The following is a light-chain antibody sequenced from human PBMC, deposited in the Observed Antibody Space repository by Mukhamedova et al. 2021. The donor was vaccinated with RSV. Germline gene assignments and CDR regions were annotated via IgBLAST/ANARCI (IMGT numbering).Light chain of an antibody. Sequence: WYQRRVHGKAPKLLIYDASNLEAGVPSRFSGSGSGTHFTFTISSLQPEDIATYCCQQYHRGLTFGQGTRLEIK. V-gene: IGKV1-33*01. CDR2: DAS. J-gene: IGKJ5*01. CDR3: QQYHRGLT.